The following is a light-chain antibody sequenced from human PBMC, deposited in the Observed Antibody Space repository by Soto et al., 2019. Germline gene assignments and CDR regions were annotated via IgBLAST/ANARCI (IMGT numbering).Light chain of an antibody. CDR2: AAS. CDR3: QQYGGSPFT. J-gene: IGKJ3*01. CDR1: QSVSVNS. Sequence: EIVLTQSPCTLSLSLGERATLSCRAIQSVSVNSLAWYQQKGGQAPRLLIYAASTRATGVPDRFSGTGSGTDFALTISRLETDDSAVYYCQQYGGSPFTFGPGTKVDIK. V-gene: IGKV3-20*01.